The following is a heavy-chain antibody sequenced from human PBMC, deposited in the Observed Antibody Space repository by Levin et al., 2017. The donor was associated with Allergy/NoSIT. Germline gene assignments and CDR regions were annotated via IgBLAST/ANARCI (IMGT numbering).Heavy chain of an antibody. CDR1: GGSFSGYY. V-gene: IGHV4-34*01. D-gene: IGHD3-3*01. CDR3: ARGPEYYDFWSGLTDTPDFDY. CDR2: INHSGST. Sequence: SETLSLTCAVYGGSFSGYYWSWIRQPPGKGLEWIGEINHSGSTNYNPSLKSRVTISVDTSKNQFSLKLSSVTAADTAVYYCARGPEYYDFWSGLTDTPDFDYWGQGTLVTVSS. J-gene: IGHJ4*02.